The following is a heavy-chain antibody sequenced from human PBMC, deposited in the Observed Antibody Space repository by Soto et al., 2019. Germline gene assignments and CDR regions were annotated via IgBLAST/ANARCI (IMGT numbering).Heavy chain of an antibody. Sequence: GGSLRLSCAASGFTFSSYWMHWVRQAPGKGLVWVSRINSDGSSTSYADSVKGRFTISRDNAKNTLYLQMNSLRAEDTAVYYCARVLSVTAGSLNYYYYGMDVWGQGTTVTVSS. V-gene: IGHV3-74*01. CDR2: INSDGSST. CDR1: GFTFSSYW. D-gene: IGHD1-26*01. CDR3: ARVLSVTAGSLNYYYYGMDV. J-gene: IGHJ6*02.